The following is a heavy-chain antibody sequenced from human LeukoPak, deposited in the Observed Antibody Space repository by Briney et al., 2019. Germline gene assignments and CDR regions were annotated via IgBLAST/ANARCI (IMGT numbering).Heavy chain of an antibody. V-gene: IGHV3-30*02. D-gene: IGHD2-15*01. J-gene: IGHJ6*03. CDR3: ARAYCSGGSCYPYYYYMDV. CDR2: IRYDGSNK. CDR1: GFTFSSYG. Sequence: GGSLRLSCAASGFTFSSYGMHWVRQAPGKGLEWVAFIRYDGSNKYYADSVKGRFTISRDNSKNTLYLQMNSLRAEDTAVYYCARAYCSGGSCYPYYYYMDVWGKGTTVTVSS.